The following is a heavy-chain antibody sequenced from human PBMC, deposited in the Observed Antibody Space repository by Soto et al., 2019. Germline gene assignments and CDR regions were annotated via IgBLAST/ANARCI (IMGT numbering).Heavy chain of an antibody. V-gene: IGHV4-4*02. CDR2: IFHGGST. Sequence: QVQLQDSGPGLVKPSGTLSLTCAVSGGSIRSNNWWSWVRQPPGKGLEGIGEIFHGGSTYYNPSLKTRVTISVDKSKNQFSLKLSSLTAADTAVYYCARVCSASYSDYWGQGTLVTVSS. J-gene: IGHJ4*02. CDR3: ARVCSASYSDY. D-gene: IGHD2-15*01. CDR1: GGSIRSNNW.